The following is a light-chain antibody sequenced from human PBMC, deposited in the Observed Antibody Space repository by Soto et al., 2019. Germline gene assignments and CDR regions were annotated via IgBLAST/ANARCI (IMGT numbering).Light chain of an antibody. Sequence: DIQMTQSPSSLSASVGDRVTITCRASQSISSYLNWYQQKPGKAPKLLNYAASSLQSGVPSRFSVSVSGTDLALTLSSLQPEDFASYYCPQSYSTPYSFGQGTMLESK. J-gene: IGKJ2*01. CDR2: AAS. CDR3: PQSYSTPYS. CDR1: QSISSY. V-gene: IGKV1-39*01.